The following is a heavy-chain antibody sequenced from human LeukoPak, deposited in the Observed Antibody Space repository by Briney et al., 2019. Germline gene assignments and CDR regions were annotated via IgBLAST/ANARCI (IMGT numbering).Heavy chain of an antibody. CDR3: ARGLGGSRDGYNLGDY. CDR1: GYTFTSYY. Sequence: ASVKVSCKASGYTFTSYYMHWVRQAPGQGLEWMGIINPSGGSTSYAQKFQGRVTMTRDTSTSTVYMELSSLRSEDTAVYYCARGLGGSRDGYNLGDYWGQGTLVTVS. CDR2: INPSGGST. V-gene: IGHV1-46*01. D-gene: IGHD5-24*01. J-gene: IGHJ4*02.